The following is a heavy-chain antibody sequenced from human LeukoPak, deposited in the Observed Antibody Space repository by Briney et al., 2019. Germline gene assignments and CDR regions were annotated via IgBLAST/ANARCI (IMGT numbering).Heavy chain of an antibody. D-gene: IGHD3-16*01. CDR3: ARGEQGGSFDY. V-gene: IGHV4-39*07. Sequence: KPSETLSLTCTVSGGSISSSRYYWGWTRQPPGKGLEWIGEIYHSGSTNYNPSLKSRVTISVDKSKNQFSLKLSSVTAADTAVYYGARGEQGGSFDYWGQGTLVTVSS. J-gene: IGHJ4*02. CDR2: IYHSGST. CDR1: GGSISSSRYY.